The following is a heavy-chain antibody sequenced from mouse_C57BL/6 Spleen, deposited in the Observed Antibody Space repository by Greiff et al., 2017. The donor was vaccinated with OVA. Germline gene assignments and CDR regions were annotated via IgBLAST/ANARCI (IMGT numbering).Heavy chain of an antibody. CDR3: ARFPIYYDYDLDY. V-gene: IGHV1-52*01. D-gene: IGHD2-4*01. J-gene: IGHJ2*01. Sequence: QVQLQQPGAELVRPGSSVKLSCKASGYTFTSYWMHWVKQRPIQGLEWIGNIDPSDSETHYNQKFKDKATLTVDKSSSTAYMQLSSLTSEDSAVYSCARFPIYYDYDLDYWGQGTTLTVSS. CDR1: GYTFTSYW. CDR2: IDPSDSET.